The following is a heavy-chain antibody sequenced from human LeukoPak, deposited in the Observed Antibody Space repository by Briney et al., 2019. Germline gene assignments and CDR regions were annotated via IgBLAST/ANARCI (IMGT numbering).Heavy chain of an antibody. CDR1: GFTVSNNY. V-gene: IGHV3-66*01. CDR3: ARGGYCSGGNCYGYFDY. J-gene: IGHJ4*02. CDR2: IYSGGTT. Sequence: QPGGSLRLSCAASGFTVSNNYMSWVRRAPGKGLEWVSVIYSGGTTYYADSVKGRFTISRDNSKNTLYLLMNSLRAEDTAVYYCARGGYCSGGNCYGYFDYWGQGTLVTVSS. D-gene: IGHD2-15*01.